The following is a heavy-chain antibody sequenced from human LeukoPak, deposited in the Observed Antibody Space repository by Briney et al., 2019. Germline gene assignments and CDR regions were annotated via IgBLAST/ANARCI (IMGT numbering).Heavy chain of an antibody. CDR3: ARVPGAYYDAFDI. V-gene: IGHV3-66*01. CDR1: GFTVSSKY. J-gene: IGHJ3*02. D-gene: IGHD3-10*01. Sequence: GGSLRLSCAASGFTVSSKYMGWVRQAPGKGLEWVSLISGGGSTYYADSVKDRFTISRDNSKNTLYLQMNSLRAEDTAVYYCARVPGAYYDAFDIWGQGTMVTVSS. CDR2: ISGGGST.